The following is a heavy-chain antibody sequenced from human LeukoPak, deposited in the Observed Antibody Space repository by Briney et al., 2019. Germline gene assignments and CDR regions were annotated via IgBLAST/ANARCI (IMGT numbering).Heavy chain of an antibody. D-gene: IGHD3-10*01. Sequence: ASVKVSCKASGYTFTSYYMHWVRQAPGQGLEWMGIINPSGGSTSYAQKFQGRVTMTRDTSTSTAYMELRSLRSDDTAVYYCARIGSGSGSYYNPDSYYYYGMDVWGQGTTVTVSS. CDR3: ARIGSGSGSYYNPDSYYYYGMDV. V-gene: IGHV1-46*01. CDR1: GYTFTSYY. CDR2: INPSGGST. J-gene: IGHJ6*02.